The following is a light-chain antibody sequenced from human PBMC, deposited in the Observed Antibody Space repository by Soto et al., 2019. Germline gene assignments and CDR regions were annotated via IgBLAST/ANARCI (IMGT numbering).Light chain of an antibody. CDR3: SSYTSSSNVV. Sequence: QSVLTQPASVSGSPGQSITISCTGTSSDVGGYNYVSWYQQHPGKAPKLMIYEVSNRPSGVSNRFSGSKSGNTACLTISGLQAEDEADYYCSSYTSSSNVVFGGGTKLTVL. V-gene: IGLV2-14*01. CDR2: EVS. J-gene: IGLJ2*01. CDR1: SSDVGGYNY.